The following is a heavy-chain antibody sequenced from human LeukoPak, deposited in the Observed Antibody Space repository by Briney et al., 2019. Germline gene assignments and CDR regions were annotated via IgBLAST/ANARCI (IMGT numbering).Heavy chain of an antibody. J-gene: IGHJ3*02. V-gene: IGHV1-8*01. Sequence: ASVKVSCKTSGYTFTSHDIHWVRQATEQDLEWLGWMNPNNGKAAYAQKFQGRITMTRNTAIRTACMELNSLTSEDTAIYYCARIIFAGLRAFDKWGQGTMVTVSS. CDR3: ARIIFAGLRAFDK. CDR1: GYTFTSHD. CDR2: MNPNNGKA. D-gene: IGHD3-10*01.